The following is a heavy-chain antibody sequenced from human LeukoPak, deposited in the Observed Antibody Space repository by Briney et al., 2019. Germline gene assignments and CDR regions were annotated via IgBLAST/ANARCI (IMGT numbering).Heavy chain of an antibody. CDR2: IKQDGSEK. CDR3: AREGPSELDY. CDR1: GFTFSSYS. D-gene: IGHD1-14*01. Sequence: PGGSLRLSCAASGFTFSSYSMSWVRQAPGKGLEWVANIKQDGSEKYYVDSVKGRFTISRDNAKNSLYLQMNSLRAEDTAVYYCAREGPSELDYWGQGTLVTVSS. V-gene: IGHV3-7*01. J-gene: IGHJ4*02.